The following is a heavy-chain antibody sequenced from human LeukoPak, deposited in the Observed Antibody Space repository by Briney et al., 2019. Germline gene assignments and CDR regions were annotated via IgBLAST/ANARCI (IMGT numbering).Heavy chain of an antibody. D-gene: IGHD2-15*01. CDR1: GFTFSSYA. J-gene: IGHJ4*02. CDR3: AKDRVMTGSSSPPRYFDY. Sequence: GGSLRLSCAASGFTFSSYAMSWVRQAPGKGLEWVSAISGSGGSTYYADSVKGRFTISRDNSKNTLYLQMNSLRAEDTAVYYCAKDRVMTGSSSPPRYFDYWGPGTLVTVSS. V-gene: IGHV3-23*01. CDR2: ISGSGGST.